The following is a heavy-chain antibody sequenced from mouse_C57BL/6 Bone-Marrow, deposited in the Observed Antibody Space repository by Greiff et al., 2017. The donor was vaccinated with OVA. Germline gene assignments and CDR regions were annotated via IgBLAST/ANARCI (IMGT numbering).Heavy chain of an antibody. V-gene: IGHV1-19*01. CDR1: GYTFTDYY. J-gene: IGHJ1*03. D-gene: IGHD2-3*01. CDR3: ARDDGYWYFDV. CDR2: INPYNGGT. Sequence: EVKVVESGPVLVKPGASVKMSCKASGYTFTDYYMNWVKQSHGKSLEWIGVINPYNGGTSYNQKFKGKATLTVDKSSSTAYMELNSLTSEDSAVYYCARDDGYWYFDVWGTGTTVTVSS.